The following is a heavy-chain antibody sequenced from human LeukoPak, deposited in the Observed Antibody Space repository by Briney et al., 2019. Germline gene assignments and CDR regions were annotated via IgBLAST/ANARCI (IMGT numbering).Heavy chain of an antibody. Sequence: SETLSLTCAVYGGSFSGYYWSWIRQPPGRGLEWIGEINHSGSTNYNPSLKSRVTISVDTSKNQFSLKLSSVTAADTAVYYCARIFVRGVIGYWGQGTLVTVSS. CDR2: INHSGST. J-gene: IGHJ4*02. CDR3: ARIFVRGVIGY. D-gene: IGHD3-10*02. CDR1: GGSFSGYY. V-gene: IGHV4-34*01.